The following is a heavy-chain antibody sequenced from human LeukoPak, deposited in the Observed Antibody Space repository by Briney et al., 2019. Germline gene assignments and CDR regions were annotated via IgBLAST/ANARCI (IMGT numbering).Heavy chain of an antibody. V-gene: IGHV3-30-3*01. J-gene: IGHJ4*02. Sequence: PGGSLRLSCAASGFTFSSYAMSWVRQAPGKGLEWVAVISYDGSNKYYADSVKGRFTISRDNTKNTLYLQMNSLRAEDTAVYYCARERTLVVTATGHFDYWGQGTLVTVSS. D-gene: IGHD2-21*02. CDR3: ARERTLVVTATGHFDY. CDR1: GFTFSSYA. CDR2: ISYDGSNK.